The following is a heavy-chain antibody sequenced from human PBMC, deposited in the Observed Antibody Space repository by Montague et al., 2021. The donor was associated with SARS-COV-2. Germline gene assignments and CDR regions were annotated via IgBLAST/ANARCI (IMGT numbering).Heavy chain of an antibody. CDR2: RYQNGAT. J-gene: IGHJ4*02. V-gene: IGHV4-38-2*02. CDR3: ARSGEGNFDFSYFDS. Sequence: SETLSLTCSVSGFSISSGYYWGWIRQTPGKRLVWIVSRYQNGATYYSPSLKRPVTILLDTSTNQFSLSLTSATAADTAVYYCARSGEGNFDFSYFDSWGQGSLVIVSS. D-gene: IGHD1-26*01. CDR1: GFSISSGYY.